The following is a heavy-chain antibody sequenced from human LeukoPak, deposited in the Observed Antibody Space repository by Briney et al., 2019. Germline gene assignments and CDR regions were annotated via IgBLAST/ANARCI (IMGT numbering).Heavy chain of an antibody. CDR3: ARKKQGSSWYPAPYDY. D-gene: IGHD6-13*01. Sequence: GGSLRLSCAASGFTFSDYYMSWIRQAPGKGLEWVSYISSSGSTIYYADSVKGRFTISRDNAKNSLYLQMNSLRAEDTAVYYCARKKQGSSWYPAPYDYWGQGTLVTVSS. J-gene: IGHJ4*02. V-gene: IGHV3-11*04. CDR2: ISSSGSTI. CDR1: GFTFSDYY.